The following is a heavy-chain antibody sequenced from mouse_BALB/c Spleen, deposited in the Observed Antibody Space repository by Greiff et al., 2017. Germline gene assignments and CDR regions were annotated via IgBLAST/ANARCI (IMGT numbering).Heavy chain of an antibody. CDR2: ISSGGSYT. CDR3: ARGDTITLPSWFAY. CDR1: GFTFSSYG. J-gene: IGHJ3*01. D-gene: IGHD1-1*01. Sequence: EVKVVESGGDLVKPGGSLKLSCAASGFTFSSYGMSWVRQTPDKRLEWVATISSGGSYTYYPDSVKGRFTISRDNAKNTLYLQMSSLKSEDTAMYYCARGDTITLPSWFAYWGQGTLVTVSA. V-gene: IGHV5-6*02.